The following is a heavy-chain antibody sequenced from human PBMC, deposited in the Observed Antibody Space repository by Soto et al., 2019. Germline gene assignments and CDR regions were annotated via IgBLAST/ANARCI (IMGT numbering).Heavy chain of an antibody. CDR2: FFYGGSS. V-gene: IGHV4-59*01. J-gene: IGHJ4*02. CDR1: DDSISSYY. Sequence: PSETLSLTCSVSDDSISSYYWSWIRQSPEKGLEWIGFFFYGGSSIYNPSLKSRVTISIDTSRNHFSLNLSSVTAADTAVYYCARGPLKTYFNYWGQGTLVTVSS. CDR3: ARGPLKTYFNY. D-gene: IGHD2-8*01.